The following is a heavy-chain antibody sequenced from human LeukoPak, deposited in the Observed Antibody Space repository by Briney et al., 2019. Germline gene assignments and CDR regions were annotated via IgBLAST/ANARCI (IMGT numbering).Heavy chain of an antibody. CDR1: GFIFSSYS. J-gene: IGHJ6*02. D-gene: IGHD6-13*01. Sequence: GGSLRLSCAASGFIFSSYSMSWVRRAPGKGLEWVSVITGSGGNTYYADSVKGRFTISKDNSKNTVYLQMSSLRVDDTAVYYCAKAASSSWPSYYYGMDVWGQGTTVTVSS. CDR3: AKAASSSWPSYYYGMDV. V-gene: IGHV3-23*01. CDR2: ITGSGGNT.